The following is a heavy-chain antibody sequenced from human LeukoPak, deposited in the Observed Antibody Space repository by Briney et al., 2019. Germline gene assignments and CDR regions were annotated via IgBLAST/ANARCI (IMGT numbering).Heavy chain of an antibody. D-gene: IGHD1-26*01. J-gene: IGHJ4*02. CDR3: ASFAGSYSGLGFDN. Sequence: PSETLSLTCTVSGGSISSSSYYWGWIRQPPGKGLEWIGSIYYSGSTDYNPSLKSRVTISVDTSKNQFSLKLSSVTAADTAVYYCASFAGSYSGLGFDNWGQGTLVTVSS. CDR2: IYYSGST. CDR1: GGSISSSSYY. V-gene: IGHV4-39*07.